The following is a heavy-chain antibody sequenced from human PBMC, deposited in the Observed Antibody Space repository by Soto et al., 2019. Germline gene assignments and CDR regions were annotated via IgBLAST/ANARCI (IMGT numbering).Heavy chain of an antibody. CDR3: ARNPHTMVRGVINKQEYYYGMDV. J-gene: IGHJ6*02. V-gene: IGHV1-18*04. CDR2: ISAYNGNT. D-gene: IGHD3-10*01. Sequence: ASVKVSCKASGYTFTSYGISWVRQAPGQGLEWMGWISAYNGNTNYAQKLQGRVTMTTDTSTSTAYMELRSLRSDDTAVYYCARNPHTMVRGVINKQEYYYGMDVWGHGTTVTVS. CDR1: GYTFTSYG.